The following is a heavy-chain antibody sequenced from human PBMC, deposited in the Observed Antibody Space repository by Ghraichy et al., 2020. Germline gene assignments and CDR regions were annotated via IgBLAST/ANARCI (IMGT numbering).Heavy chain of an antibody. CDR1: GFTFRSYS. CDR3: TRDQPYYYDRSGYYPSWFVS. Sequence: GGALRLSCAASGFTFRSYSMNWVRQAPGKGLEWVSSMSSGGSYIWYADSVKGRFTISRDNAKNSLYLHMDSLRAEDTAVYYCTRDQPYYYDRSGYYPSWFVSWGQGTLVTVSS. D-gene: IGHD3-22*01. J-gene: IGHJ5*01. V-gene: IGHV3-21*01. CDR2: MSSGGSYI.